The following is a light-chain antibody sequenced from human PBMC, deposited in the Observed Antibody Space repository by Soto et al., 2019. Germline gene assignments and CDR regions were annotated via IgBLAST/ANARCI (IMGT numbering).Light chain of an antibody. CDR2: EVS. CDR3: SSYTSTSTLYV. Sequence: QSALTQPASVSGSPGQSITISCTGTSSDAGGYNYVSWYQQEPGKAPKLMIYEVSNRPSGISNRFSGSRSGNTASLTISGLQAEDEADYYCSSYTSTSTLYVFGTGTKLTVL. V-gene: IGLV2-14*01. CDR1: SSDAGGYNY. J-gene: IGLJ1*01.